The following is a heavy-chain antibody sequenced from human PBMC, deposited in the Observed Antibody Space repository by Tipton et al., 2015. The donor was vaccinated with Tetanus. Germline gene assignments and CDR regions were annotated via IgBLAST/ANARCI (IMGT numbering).Heavy chain of an antibody. CDR1: GFTFSSYS. Sequence: SLRLSCAASGFTFSSYSMNWVRQAPGKGLEWVSYISSSSSSTIYYADSVKGRFTISRDNARNSLYLQMNSLRDEDTAVYYCARDLAYCGGDCYGGDYWGQGTLVTVSS. CDR2: ISSSSSSTI. CDR3: ARDLAYCGGDCYGGDY. D-gene: IGHD2-21*02. V-gene: IGHV3-48*02. J-gene: IGHJ4*02.